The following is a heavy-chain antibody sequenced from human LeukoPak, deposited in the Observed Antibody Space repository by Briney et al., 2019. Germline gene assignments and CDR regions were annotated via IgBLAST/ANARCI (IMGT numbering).Heavy chain of an antibody. CDR1: GFTFSSYW. Sequence: PGGSLRLPCAASGFTFSSYWMSWVRQAPGKGLEWVANIKQDGSEKYYMDSVKGRFTISRDNAKNSLYLQMNSLRAEDTAVYFCATYISGWPEYFQHWGQGTLVTVSS. J-gene: IGHJ1*01. CDR2: IKQDGSEK. CDR3: ATYISGWPEYFQH. D-gene: IGHD6-19*01. V-gene: IGHV3-7*01.